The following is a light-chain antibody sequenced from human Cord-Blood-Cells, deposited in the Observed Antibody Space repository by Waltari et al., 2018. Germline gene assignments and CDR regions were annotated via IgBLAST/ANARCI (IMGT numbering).Light chain of an antibody. V-gene: IGLV2-23*01. CDR1: SSDVGSYNL. Sequence: QSALTQPASMSRSPGQSITISCTGTSSDVGSYNLVSWYQQHPGKAPKLMIYEGSKRPSGVSNRFSGSKSGNTASLTISGLQAEDEADYYCCSYAGSSTLVFGGGTKLTVL. CDR3: CSYAGSSTLV. J-gene: IGLJ3*02. CDR2: EGS.